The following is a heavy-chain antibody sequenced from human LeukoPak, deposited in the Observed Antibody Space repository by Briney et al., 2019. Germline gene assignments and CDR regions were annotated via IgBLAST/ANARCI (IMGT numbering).Heavy chain of an antibody. Sequence: GGSLRLSCAASGFTFSSYDMSWVRQAPGKGLEWVSAIGGRGRNTYYADSVKGRFTISRDNSKNTLYLQMNSLRAEDTAVYYCAKPTIVGATGDYWGQGTLVTVSS. V-gene: IGHV3-23*01. CDR2: IGGRGRNT. CDR3: AKPTIVGATGDY. J-gene: IGHJ4*02. D-gene: IGHD1-26*01. CDR1: GFTFSSYD.